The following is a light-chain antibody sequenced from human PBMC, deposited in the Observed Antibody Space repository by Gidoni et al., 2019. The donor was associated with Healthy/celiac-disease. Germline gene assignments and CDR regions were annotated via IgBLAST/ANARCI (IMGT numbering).Light chain of an antibody. J-gene: IGKJ1*01. V-gene: IGKV3-15*01. CDR3: QQYNNWPPWT. CDR1: QSGSSN. Sequence: EIVMTQTPATLSVSPGERATLSCRARQSGSSNFAWYQQKPGQAPRLLIYGASTRATGIPARFSGSGSGTEFTLTISSLQSEDFAVYYCQQYNNWPPWTFGQGTKVEIK. CDR2: GAS.